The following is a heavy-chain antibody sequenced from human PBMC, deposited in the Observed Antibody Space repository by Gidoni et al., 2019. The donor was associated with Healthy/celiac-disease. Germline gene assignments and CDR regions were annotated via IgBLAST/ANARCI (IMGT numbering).Heavy chain of an antibody. Sequence: QLQLQESGPGLVKPSETLSLTCTVSGGSISSSSYYWGWIRAPPGKGLEWIGSIYYSGHTYYNPTIKSRVTISVDTSKNQFSLKLSSVTAADTAVYYCARLSSSGPNLYYYYGMDVWGQGTTVTVSS. V-gene: IGHV4-39*01. D-gene: IGHD6-19*01. J-gene: IGHJ6*02. CDR2: IYYSGHT. CDR1: GGSISSSSYY. CDR3: ARLSSSGPNLYYYYGMDV.